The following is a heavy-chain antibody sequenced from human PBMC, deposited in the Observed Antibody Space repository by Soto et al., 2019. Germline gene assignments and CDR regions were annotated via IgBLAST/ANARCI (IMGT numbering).Heavy chain of an antibody. CDR2: ISYDGSNK. D-gene: IGHD6-19*01. J-gene: IGHJ4*02. V-gene: IGHV3-30-3*01. CDR1: GFTFSSYA. Sequence: QVQLVESGGGVVQPGRSLRLSCAASGFTFSSYAMHWVRQAPGKGLEWVAVISYDGSNKYYADSVKGRFTISRDNSKNTLYLQMNSLRAEDTAVYYCAARYSSGWYYFDYWGPGTLVTVSS. CDR3: AARYSSGWYYFDY.